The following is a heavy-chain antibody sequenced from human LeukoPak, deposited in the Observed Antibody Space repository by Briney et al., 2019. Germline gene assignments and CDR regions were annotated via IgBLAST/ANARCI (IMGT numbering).Heavy chain of an antibody. J-gene: IGHJ4*02. CDR3: AKDWGEYFDYVWGSFTSFDS. CDR2: ISGSGGST. D-gene: IGHD3-16*01. Sequence: PGGSLRLSCAASGFTFSSYAMSWVRQAPGKGLEWVSVISGSGGSTYYADSVKGRFTISRDNSKNTLYLQMNSLRAEDTAVYYCAKDWGEYFDYVWGSFTSFDSWGQGTLVTVSS. CDR1: GFTFSSYA. V-gene: IGHV3-23*01.